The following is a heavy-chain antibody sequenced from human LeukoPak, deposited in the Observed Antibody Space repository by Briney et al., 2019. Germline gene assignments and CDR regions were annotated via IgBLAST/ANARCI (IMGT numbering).Heavy chain of an antibody. V-gene: IGHV3-23*01. CDR2: ISGSGTTT. J-gene: IGHJ4*02. Sequence: GGSLRLSCAASGFIFSSYAMTWVRQAPGRGLEWLSTISGSGTTTYYVDSVKGRLTVSRDNSKNTLYLQMSSLRAGDTAVYYCAKAGHYGSGSYYSDYWGRGTLVTVSS. CDR1: GFIFSSYA. D-gene: IGHD3-10*01. CDR3: AKAGHYGSGSYYSDY.